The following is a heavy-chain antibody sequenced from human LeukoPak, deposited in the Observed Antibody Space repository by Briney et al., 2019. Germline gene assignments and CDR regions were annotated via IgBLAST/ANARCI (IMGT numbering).Heavy chain of an antibody. Sequence: GASVKVSCKASGGTFSSYAISWVRQAPGQGLEWMGGIIPIFGTANYAQKFQGRVTITTDESTSTAYMELSSLRSEDTAVYYCARAQPTFSGFYYFDYWGQGTLVTVSS. D-gene: IGHD6-19*01. J-gene: IGHJ4*02. CDR2: IIPIFGTA. CDR1: GGTFSSYA. CDR3: ARAQPTFSGFYYFDY. V-gene: IGHV1-69*05.